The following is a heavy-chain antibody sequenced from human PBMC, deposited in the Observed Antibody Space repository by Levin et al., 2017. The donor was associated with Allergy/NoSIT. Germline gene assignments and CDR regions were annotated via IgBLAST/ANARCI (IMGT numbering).Heavy chain of an antibody. CDR3: AREHLYNWNYGWFDP. D-gene: IGHD1-7*01. J-gene: IGHJ5*02. Sequence: GGSLRLSCAASGFTFSSFGMHWVRQPPGKGLEWVAFIWSDGTNENSADSVKGRFTISRDNSGNTLYLQMSSLRAEDTAIYYCAREHLYNWNYGWFDPWGQGTLVTVSS. CDR1: GFTFSSFG. CDR2: IWSDGTNE. V-gene: IGHV3-33*01.